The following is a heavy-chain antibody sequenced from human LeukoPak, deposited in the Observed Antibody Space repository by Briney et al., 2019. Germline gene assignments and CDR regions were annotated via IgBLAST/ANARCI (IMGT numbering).Heavy chain of an antibody. CDR2: IYYSGST. V-gene: IGHV4-59*06. CDR3: ARADCSSTSCYTSPPYYYYYMDV. J-gene: IGHJ6*03. D-gene: IGHD2-2*02. Sequence: SETLSLTCTVSGDSLSTYYWSWIRQPPGKGLEWIGYIYYSGSTYYNPSLKSRVTISVDTSKNQFSLKLSSVTAADTAVYYCARADCSSTSCYTSPPYYYYYMDVWGKGTTVTVSS. CDR1: GDSLSTYY.